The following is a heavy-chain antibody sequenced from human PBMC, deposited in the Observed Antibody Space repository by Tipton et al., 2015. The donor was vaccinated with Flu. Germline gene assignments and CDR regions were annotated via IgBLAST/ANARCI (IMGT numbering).Heavy chain of an antibody. CDR1: GGSISSYY. Sequence: TLSLTCTVSGGSISSYYWSWIRQPPGKGLEWIGHIYYSGITNYNPSLKSRVTISVDTSKNQFSLRLSSVTAADTSVYYCVGVGGDYRDTSGFIPWFDLWGQGTLVTVSS. CDR2: IYYSGIT. J-gene: IGHJ5*02. CDR3: VGVGGDYRDTSGFIPWFDL. D-gene: IGHD3-22*01. V-gene: IGHV4-59*01.